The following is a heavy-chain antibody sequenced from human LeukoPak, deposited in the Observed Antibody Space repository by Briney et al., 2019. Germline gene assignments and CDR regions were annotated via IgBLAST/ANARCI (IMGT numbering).Heavy chain of an antibody. CDR1: GFTFSSYA. V-gene: IGHV3-30-3*01. CDR2: ISYDGSNK. D-gene: IGHD6-6*01. Sequence: GGSLRLSCAASGFTFSSYAMSWVRQAPGKGLEWVAVISYDGSNKYYADSVKGRFTISRDNSKNTLYLQMNSRRAEDTAVYYCARDPSGSSSHWGQGTLVTVSS. J-gene: IGHJ4*02. CDR3: ARDPSGSSSH.